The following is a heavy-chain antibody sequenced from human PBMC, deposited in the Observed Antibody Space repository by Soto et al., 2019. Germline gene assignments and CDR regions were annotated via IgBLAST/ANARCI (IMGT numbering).Heavy chain of an antibody. CDR1: GFTVSSTY. J-gene: IGHJ1*01. Sequence: EVQLVESGGDLVRPGGSLRLSCAASGFTVSSTYMSWVRQAPGKGLEWVSFIHSDNTFYADSVRGRFTISRDNSKNTVSLQMKSLRADDTAVYHCATGMDNAKIHRWGQGTLVTVSS. D-gene: IGHD1-1*01. V-gene: IGHV3-66*01. CDR3: ATGMDNAKIHR. CDR2: IHSDNT.